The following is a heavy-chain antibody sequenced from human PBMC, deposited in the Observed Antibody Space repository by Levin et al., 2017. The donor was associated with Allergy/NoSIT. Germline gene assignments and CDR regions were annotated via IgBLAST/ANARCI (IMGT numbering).Heavy chain of an antibody. CDR2: IYYSGST. CDR1: GDSIRSAGDY. Sequence: SQTLSLTCAVSGDSIRSAGDYWTWIRQHPGKGLEWIGYIYYSGSTRYNPSLKSRLSMTVDTSNNHFSLKLSSVTAADTAVYYCARERGSTIATRHFDSWGQGSLVTVSS. J-gene: IGHJ4*02. V-gene: IGHV4-31*11. D-gene: IGHD6-6*01. CDR3: ARERGSTIATRHFDS.